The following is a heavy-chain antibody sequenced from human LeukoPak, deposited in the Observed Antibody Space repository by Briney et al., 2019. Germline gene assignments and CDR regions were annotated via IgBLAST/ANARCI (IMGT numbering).Heavy chain of an antibody. CDR1: GYTFTGYY. D-gene: IGHD5-24*01. Sequence: ASVKVSCKASGYTFTGYYMHWVRQAPGQGLEWMGWINPNGGGTNYAQKFQGRVTMTRDTSISTAYMELSRLRSDDTAVYYCARALAVEMATITVYWGQGTLVTVSS. CDR2: INPNGGGT. CDR3: ARALAVEMATITVY. V-gene: IGHV1-2*02. J-gene: IGHJ4*02.